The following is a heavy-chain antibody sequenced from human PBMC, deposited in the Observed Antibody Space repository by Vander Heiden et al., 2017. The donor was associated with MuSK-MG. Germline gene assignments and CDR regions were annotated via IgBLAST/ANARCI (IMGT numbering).Heavy chain of an antibody. CDR1: GILISGSYY. J-gene: IGHJ3*02. Sequence: QVHLQESGPQLVKAWETLSLTCGVSGILISGSYYWGWIRQSPGKGPGWIGSLAHIGLTNYNPSLKSRVSMSVDTSRNQFSLNLSSVTAADTAVYYCARHLGYFEYLLYKDAFDIWGQGTMVTVSS. D-gene: IGHD3-9*01. CDR2: LAHIGLT. V-gene: IGHV4-38-2*01. CDR3: ARHLGYFEYLLYKDAFDI.